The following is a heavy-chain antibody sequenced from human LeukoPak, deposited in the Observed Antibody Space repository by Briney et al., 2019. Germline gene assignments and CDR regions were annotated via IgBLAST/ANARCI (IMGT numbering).Heavy chain of an antibody. CDR1: GFTFSSYG. J-gene: IGHJ4*02. CDR2: IWYDGSNK. Sequence: AGRSLRLSCAASGFTFSSYGMHWVRQAPGKGLEWVAVIWYDGSNKYYADSVKGRFTISRDNSKNTLYLQMNSLRAEDTAVYYCARDAPPLGQDYYDSSGSPDYWGQGTLVTVSS. CDR3: ARDAPPLGQDYYDSSGSPDY. D-gene: IGHD3-22*01. V-gene: IGHV3-33*01.